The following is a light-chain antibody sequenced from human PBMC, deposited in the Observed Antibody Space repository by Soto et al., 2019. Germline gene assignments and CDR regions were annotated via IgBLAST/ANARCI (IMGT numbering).Light chain of an antibody. CDR3: QQYGSSPPLT. Sequence: ENVLTQSPGTLSLSPGERATLSCRASQSVSSGHLAWYQQKPGQAPRLIIYDASTRATGIPDRFSGSGSGTDFTLTISRLEPEDFAVYYCQQYGSSPPLTFGGGTKVEI. CDR2: DAS. CDR1: QSVSSGH. J-gene: IGKJ4*01. V-gene: IGKV3-20*01.